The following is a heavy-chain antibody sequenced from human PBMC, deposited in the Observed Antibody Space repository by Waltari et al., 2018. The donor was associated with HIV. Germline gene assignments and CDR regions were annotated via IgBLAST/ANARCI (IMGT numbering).Heavy chain of an antibody. CDR2: SNSDRRST. V-gene: IGHV3-74*01. D-gene: IGHD4-4*01. CDR3: ATCPINDHSNKRLGY. CDR1: GFTFSSYW. Sequence: EVQLVESGGGLVQPGGSLRLSCAASGFTFSSYWMHWVRQAPGKGLVWCTLSNSDRRSTTYADSGKGRFTISRDNAKNTLYLQMNSLRDEDTAVYYCATCPINDHSNKRLGYWGQGTLVTVSS. J-gene: IGHJ4*02.